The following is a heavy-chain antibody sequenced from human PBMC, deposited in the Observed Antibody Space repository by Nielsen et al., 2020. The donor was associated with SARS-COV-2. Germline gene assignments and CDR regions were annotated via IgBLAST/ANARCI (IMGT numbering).Heavy chain of an antibody. V-gene: IGHV3-74*01. Sequence: GGSLRLSCAASGFTFSSSWMHWVRQAPGKGLVWVSRIGSDESITNYVDSVKGRFTISRDNAKNTLYLQMNSLRAEDTAAYYCAREMGGSSRHFDYWGQGTLVTVSS. CDR1: GFTFSSSW. CDR2: IGSDESIT. CDR3: AREMGGSSRHFDY. D-gene: IGHD6-13*01. J-gene: IGHJ4*02.